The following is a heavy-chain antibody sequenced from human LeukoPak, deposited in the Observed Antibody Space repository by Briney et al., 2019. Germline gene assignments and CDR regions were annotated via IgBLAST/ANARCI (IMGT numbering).Heavy chain of an antibody. V-gene: IGHV1-2*02. D-gene: IGHD1-26*01. CDR2: INPNSGGT. J-gene: IGHJ5*02. Sequence: EASVKVSCKASGYTFTGYYMHWVRQAPGQGLEWMGWINPNSGGTNYAQKFQGRVTMTRDTSISTAYMELSRLRSDDTAVHYCARDPGIVGDLDPWGQGTLVTVSS. CDR1: GYTFTGYY. CDR3: ARDPGIVGDLDP.